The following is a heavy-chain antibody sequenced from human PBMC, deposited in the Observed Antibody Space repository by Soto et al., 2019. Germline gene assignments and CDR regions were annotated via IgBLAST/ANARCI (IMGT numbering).Heavy chain of an antibody. J-gene: IGHJ3*02. V-gene: IGHV3-7*01. CDR3: ARDRRYYDSRKTTRLHAFDI. CDR1: GFTFSSYW. CDR2: IKQDGSEK. Sequence: PGGSLRLSCAASGFTFSSYWMSWVRQAPGKGLEWVANIKQDGSEKYYVDSVKGRFTISRDNAKNSLYLHMNSLRAEDTAVYYCARDRRYYDSRKTTRLHAFDIWGQGTMVTVSS. D-gene: IGHD3-22*01.